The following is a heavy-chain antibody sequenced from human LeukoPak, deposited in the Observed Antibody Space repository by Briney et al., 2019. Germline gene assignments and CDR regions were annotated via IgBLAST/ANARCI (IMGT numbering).Heavy chain of an antibody. Sequence: GASVKVSCKASGYTFTGYYMHWVRQAPGQGLEWMGWINPNSGGTNYAQKFQGRVTMTRDTSISTAYMELSRLRSDDTAVYYCAREKIIVPAASAFDIWGQGTMVTVSS. D-gene: IGHD2-2*01. CDR1: GYTFTGYY. V-gene: IGHV1-2*02. J-gene: IGHJ3*02. CDR2: INPNSGGT. CDR3: AREKIIVPAASAFDI.